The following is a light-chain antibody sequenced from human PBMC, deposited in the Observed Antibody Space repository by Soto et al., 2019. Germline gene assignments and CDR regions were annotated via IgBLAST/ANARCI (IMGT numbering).Light chain of an antibody. V-gene: IGKV3-20*01. CDR2: GAS. CDR3: LQYGSSPPYT. J-gene: IGKJ2*01. Sequence: EIVLTQSPGTLSLSPGDIATLSCRASQSFSSNYLAWYQHKPGQAPRLLIYGASRSATGIPHRFSGSGSATGFTLSIRRLQPQALAIYYCLQYGSSPPYTFGQATKLEL. CDR1: QSFSSNY.